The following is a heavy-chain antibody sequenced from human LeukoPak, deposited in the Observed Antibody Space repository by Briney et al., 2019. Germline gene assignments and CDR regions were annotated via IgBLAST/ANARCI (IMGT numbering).Heavy chain of an antibody. J-gene: IGHJ5*02. V-gene: IGHV4-34*01. CDR1: GGSFSGYY. Sequence: SETLSLTCAVYGGSFSGYYWSWIRQPPGKGLEWIGEINHSGSTNYNPSLKSRVTISVDTSKNQFSLKLSSVTAADTAVYYCARGGYCSSTSCSENWFDPWGQGTLVTVSS. D-gene: IGHD2-2*01. CDR3: ARGGYCSSTSCSENWFDP. CDR2: INHSGST.